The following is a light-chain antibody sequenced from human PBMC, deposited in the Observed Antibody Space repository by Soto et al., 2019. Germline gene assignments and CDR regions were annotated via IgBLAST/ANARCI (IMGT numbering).Light chain of an antibody. J-gene: IGKJ4*01. CDR1: QSVSSN. CDR3: QKYNSWALM. CDR2: GAS. Sequence: EIVMTQSPATLSVSPGERATLSCRASQSVSSNLAWYQQKPGQAHRLIIYGASTRATGIPARFSGSGSGTEYNLTISSRQGEDFVGYYCQKYNSWALMVGGGTKVEIK. V-gene: IGKV3-15*01.